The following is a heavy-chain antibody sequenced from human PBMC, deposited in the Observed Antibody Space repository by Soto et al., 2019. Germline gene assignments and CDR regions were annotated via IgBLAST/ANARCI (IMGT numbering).Heavy chain of an antibody. CDR1: GFTFSSYA. D-gene: IGHD1-26*01. Sequence: PGGSLRLSCAASGFTFSSYAMSWIRQAPGKGLEWVSAISGSGGSTYYADSVKGRFTISRDNSKNTLYLQMNSLRAEDTAVYYCAKGLRRSGYYGMDVWGQGTTVTV. CDR2: ISGSGGST. J-gene: IGHJ6*02. CDR3: AKGLRRSGYYGMDV. V-gene: IGHV3-23*01.